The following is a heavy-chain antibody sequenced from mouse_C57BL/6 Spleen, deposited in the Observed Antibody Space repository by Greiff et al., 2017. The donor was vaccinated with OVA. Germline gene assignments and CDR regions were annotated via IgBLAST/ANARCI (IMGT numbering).Heavy chain of an antibody. V-gene: IGHV1-53*01. Sequence: QVQLQQPGTELVKPGASVKLSCKASGYTFTSYWMHWVKQRPGQGLEWIGNINPSNGGTTYNEKFKSKATLTVDKSSSPAYMQLSSLTSEDSAVYYCARKGVYGTCDYWGQGTTLTVSS. CDR3: ARKGVYGTCDY. J-gene: IGHJ2*01. CDR2: INPSNGGT. CDR1: GYTFTSYW. D-gene: IGHD2-1*01.